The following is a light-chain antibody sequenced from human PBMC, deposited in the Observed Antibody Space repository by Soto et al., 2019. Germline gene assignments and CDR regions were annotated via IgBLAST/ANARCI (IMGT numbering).Light chain of an antibody. CDR1: QIVSNV. CDR2: DIS. Sequence: SQMTQSPSTRSASLGERFTMTFGASQIVSNVLAWFQQKPGRAPKLLIFDISNLASGVPSRFSGSGSGSATEFTLTISSLQPDDSATYYCQQYYSYPWTFGQGTKVDIK. J-gene: IGKJ1*01. CDR3: QQYYSYPWT. V-gene: IGKV1-5*01.